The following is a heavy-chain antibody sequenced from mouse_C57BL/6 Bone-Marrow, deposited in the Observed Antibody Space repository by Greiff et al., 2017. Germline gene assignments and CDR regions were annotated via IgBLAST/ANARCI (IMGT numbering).Heavy chain of an antibody. CDR3: TTFTTVVAGVDY. V-gene: IGHV14-4*01. D-gene: IGHD1-1*01. J-gene: IGHJ2*01. CDR2: IDPENGDT. Sequence: VQLQQSGAELVRPGASVKLSCTASGFNIKDDYMHWVKQRPEQGLEWIGWIDPENGDTEYASKFQGKATITADTSSNTAYLQLSSLTSEDTAVYYCTTFTTVVAGVDYWGQGTTLTVSS. CDR1: GFNIKDDY.